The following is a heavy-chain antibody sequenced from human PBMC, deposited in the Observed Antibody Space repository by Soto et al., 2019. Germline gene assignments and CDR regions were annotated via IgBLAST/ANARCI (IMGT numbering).Heavy chain of an antibody. V-gene: IGHV4-39*01. CDR3: ASLGATDY. D-gene: IGHD1-26*01. CDR1: CGSISSSSYY. CDR2: IYYSGST. J-gene: IGHJ4*02. Sequence: PSETLSPTCPVSCGSISSSSYYWGWVRQPPGKGLEWIGSIYYSGSTYYNPSLKSRVTISVDTSKNQFSLKLSSVTAADTAVYYCASLGATDYWGQGTLVTVSS.